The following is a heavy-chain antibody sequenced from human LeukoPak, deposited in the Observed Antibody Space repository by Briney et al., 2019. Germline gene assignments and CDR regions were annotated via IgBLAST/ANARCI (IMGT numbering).Heavy chain of an antibody. J-gene: IGHJ3*02. D-gene: IGHD3-16*01. V-gene: IGHV4-59*01. CDR3: ARNVGGPLDAFDI. CDR2: IYYSGST. CDR1: GGSISSYY. Sequence: SETLSLTCTVSGGSISSYYWSWIRQPPGKGLEWIGYIYYSGSTNYNPSLKSRVTISVDTSKNQFSLKLSSVTAADTAVYYCARNVGGPLDAFDIWGQGTMVTVSS.